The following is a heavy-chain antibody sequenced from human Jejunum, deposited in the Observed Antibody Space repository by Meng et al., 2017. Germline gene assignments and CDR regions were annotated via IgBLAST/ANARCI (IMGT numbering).Heavy chain of an antibody. CDR1: GVSISSRSYY. CDR3: ARASYSYDSWFDP. CDR2: IYYNGKS. Sequence: QLQLQESGPGLVKPSETLSLSCTVSGVSISSRSYYWVWIRQSPGKGLEWIGQIYYNGKSYYNPSLKSRVTMSVDTSRSQFSLNLNTVTAADTAVYYCARASYSYDSWFDPWGQGTLVTVSS. V-gene: IGHV4-39*01. J-gene: IGHJ5*02. D-gene: IGHD5-18*01.